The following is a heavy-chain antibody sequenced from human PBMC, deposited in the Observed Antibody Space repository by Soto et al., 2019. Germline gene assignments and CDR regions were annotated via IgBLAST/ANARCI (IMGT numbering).Heavy chain of an antibody. V-gene: IGHV4-4*02. D-gene: IGHD3-16*01. CDR1: SGSISSSNW. CDR3: ARDRGMADAFDI. Sequence: SETLSLTCAVSSGSISSSNWWSWVRQPPGKGLEWIGEIYHSGSTNYNPSLKSRVTISVDKSKNQFSLKLISVTAADTAVYYCARDRGMADAFDIWGQGTMVTVSS. CDR2: IYHSGST. J-gene: IGHJ3*02.